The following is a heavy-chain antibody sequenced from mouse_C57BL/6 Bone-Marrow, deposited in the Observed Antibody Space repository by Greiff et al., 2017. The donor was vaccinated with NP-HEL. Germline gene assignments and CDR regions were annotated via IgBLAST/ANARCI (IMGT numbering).Heavy chain of an antibody. Sequence: EVQLQQSGPVPVKPGASVKMSCKASGYTFTDYYMNWVKQSHGKSLEWIGVINPYNGGTSYNQKFKGKATLTVDKSSSTAYMELNSLTSEDSAVYYCARTGARWFAYWGQGTLVTVSA. V-gene: IGHV1-19*01. CDR1: GYTFTDYY. CDR3: ARTGARWFAY. CDR2: INPYNGGT. J-gene: IGHJ3*01.